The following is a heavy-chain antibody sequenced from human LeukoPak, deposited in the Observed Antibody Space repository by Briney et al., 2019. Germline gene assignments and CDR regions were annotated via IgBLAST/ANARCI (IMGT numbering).Heavy chain of an antibody. J-gene: IGHJ4*02. CDR1: GYTFTSYD. CDR3: ARERGYSGYLRYFDY. V-gene: IGHV1-8*01. CDR2: MNPNSGNT. Sequence: GASVKVSCKASGYTFTSYDINWVRQATGQGLEWMGWMNPNSGNTGYAQKFQGRVTMTTDTSTSTAYMELRSLRSDDTAVYYCARERGYSGYLRYFDYWGQGTLVTVSS. D-gene: IGHD5-12*01.